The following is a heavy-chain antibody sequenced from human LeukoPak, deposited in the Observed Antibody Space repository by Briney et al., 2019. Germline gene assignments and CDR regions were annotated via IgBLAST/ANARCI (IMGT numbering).Heavy chain of an antibody. J-gene: IGHJ4*02. Sequence: ASVKVSCKASGYTLTDHHLIWVRQAPGQGLEWMGWISPNSGGIKYAQEFQGRVTITRDTAMSTAYMELTSLTSDDTAIYYCARDPVDGYSHYDFWGQGTLVTVSS. CDR3: ARDPVDGYSHYDF. CDR1: GYTLTDHH. CDR2: ISPNSGGI. D-gene: IGHD5-24*01. V-gene: IGHV1-2*02.